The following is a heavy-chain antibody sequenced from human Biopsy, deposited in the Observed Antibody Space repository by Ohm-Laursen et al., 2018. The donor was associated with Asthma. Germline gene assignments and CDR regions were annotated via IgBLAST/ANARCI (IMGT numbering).Heavy chain of an antibody. CDR2: GGSYYDRGRK. J-gene: IGHJ4*02. Sequence: SLRLSCAASGFTFRSYAMHWVRQAPGKGLEWVAVGGSYYDRGRKYYADSVNGRLTVSRDDSKNTLYLQMNSLRPDDTAVYYCARDVREWYLPDLDFWGQGTLVTVSS. CDR3: ARDVREWYLPDLDF. CDR1: GFTFRSYA. V-gene: IGHV3-30-3*01. D-gene: IGHD3-3*01.